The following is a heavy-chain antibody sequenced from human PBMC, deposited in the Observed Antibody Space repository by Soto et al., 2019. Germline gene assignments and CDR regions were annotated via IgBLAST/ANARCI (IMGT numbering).Heavy chain of an antibody. D-gene: IGHD3-10*01. CDR2: IIPIFGTA. V-gene: IGHV1-69*06. CDR3: AMRDYYGSGSYYHYYYYGMDV. Sequence: VASVKVSCKASGGTFSSYAISWVRQAPGQGLEWMGGIIPIFGTANYAQKFQGRVTITADKSTSTAYMELSSLRSEDTAVYYCAMRDYYGSGSYYHYYYYGMDVWGQGTTVTVSS. J-gene: IGHJ6*02. CDR1: GGTFSSYA.